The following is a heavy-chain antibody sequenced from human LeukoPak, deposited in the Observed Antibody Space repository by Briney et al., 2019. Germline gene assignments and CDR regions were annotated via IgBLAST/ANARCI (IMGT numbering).Heavy chain of an antibody. V-gene: IGHV1-46*01. Sequence: ASVKVSCKASGYTFTSYYMHWVRQAPGQGLEWMGIINPSGGSTSYAQKFQGRVTMTGDMSTSTVYMELSSLRSEDTAVYYCARERVDYYDSSGDAFDIWGQGTMVTVSS. CDR1: GYTFTSYY. CDR3: ARERVDYYDSSGDAFDI. CDR2: INPSGGST. D-gene: IGHD3-22*01. J-gene: IGHJ3*02.